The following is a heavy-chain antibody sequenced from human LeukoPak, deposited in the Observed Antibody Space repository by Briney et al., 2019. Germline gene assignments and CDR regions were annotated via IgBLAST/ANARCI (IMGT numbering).Heavy chain of an antibody. CDR2: ISSSGSTM. CDR3: ASSPAGANYYLDV. CDR1: GFTFSSYE. V-gene: IGHV3-48*03. J-gene: IGHJ6*03. D-gene: IGHD1-14*01. Sequence: PGGSLRLSCAASGFTFSSYEMNWVRQAPGKGLEWVSYISSSGSTMYYADSVKGRFTISRDNAKNSLSLQMNSLRAEDTAVYYCASSPAGANYYLDVWGKGTTVTISS.